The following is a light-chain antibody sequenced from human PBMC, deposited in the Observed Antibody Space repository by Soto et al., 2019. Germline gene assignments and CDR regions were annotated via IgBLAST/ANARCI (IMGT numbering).Light chain of an antibody. Sequence: QSMRTQPASMSGSPGQSITISCTGTSSDIGRYNFVSWYQHHPGRAPKLIIYEATKRPSGVSYRFSGSKSGNTASLTISGLQAEDEADYYCTSYTITSPYVFGTGTKVTVL. CDR1: SSDIGRYNF. CDR3: TSYTITSPYV. CDR2: EAT. V-gene: IGLV2-14*01. J-gene: IGLJ1*01.